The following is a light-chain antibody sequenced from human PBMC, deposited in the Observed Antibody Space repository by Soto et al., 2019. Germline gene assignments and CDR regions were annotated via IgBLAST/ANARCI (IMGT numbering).Light chain of an antibody. CDR1: QSVSSN. Sequence: EIVMTQPPATLSVSPGERATLSCRASQSVSSNLAWYQQKPGQAPRLLISDASTRATGIPARFSGSGSGTEFTLTVSSLQSEDFAVYYCQQYIKWPITFGQGTRREIK. CDR2: DAS. J-gene: IGKJ5*01. CDR3: QQYIKWPIT. V-gene: IGKV3-15*01.